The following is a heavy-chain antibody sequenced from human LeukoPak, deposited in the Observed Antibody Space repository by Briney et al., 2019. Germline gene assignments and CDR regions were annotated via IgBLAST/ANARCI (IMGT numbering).Heavy chain of an antibody. CDR1: GGSISSSIYY. CDR3: ARGSPLRQPTLRYFDWLLSIYFDY. D-gene: IGHD3-9*01. V-gene: IGHV4-39*07. J-gene: IGHJ4*02. Sequence: SETLSLTCTVSGGSISSSIYYWSWIRQPPGKGLEWIGEINHSGSTNYNPSLKSRVTISVDTSKNQFSLKLSSVTAADTAVYYCARGSPLRQPTLRYFDWLLSIYFDYWGQGTLVTVSS. CDR2: INHSGST.